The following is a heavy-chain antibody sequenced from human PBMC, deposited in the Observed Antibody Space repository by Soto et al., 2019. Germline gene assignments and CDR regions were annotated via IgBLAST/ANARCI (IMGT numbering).Heavy chain of an antibody. Sequence: GGALRLSCAASGFTFGHSAMSWVRQAPGKGLEWVAAISGTGGAAYYADSVKGRFTISRDNSRNTLFLQMNSLRVDDTAIYHCAKPEEVVRGFDFWGLGTLVTVSS. J-gene: IGHJ4*02. CDR2: ISGTGGAA. CDR1: GFTFGHSA. CDR3: AKPEEVVRGFDF. D-gene: IGHD3-10*01. V-gene: IGHV3-23*01.